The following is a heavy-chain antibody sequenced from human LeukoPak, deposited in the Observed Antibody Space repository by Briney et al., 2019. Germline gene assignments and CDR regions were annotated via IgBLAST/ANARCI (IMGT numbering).Heavy chain of an antibody. V-gene: IGHV1-8*03. J-gene: IGHJ5*02. Sequence: ASVKVSCKASGYTFTSYDINWVRQATGQGLEWMGWMNPNSGNTGYAQKFQGRVTITRNTSISTAYMELSSLGSEDTAVYYCARGVRIAVAGPRRFDPWGQGTLVTVSS. CDR3: ARGVRIAVAGPRRFDP. CDR2: MNPNSGNT. CDR1: GYTFTSYD. D-gene: IGHD6-19*01.